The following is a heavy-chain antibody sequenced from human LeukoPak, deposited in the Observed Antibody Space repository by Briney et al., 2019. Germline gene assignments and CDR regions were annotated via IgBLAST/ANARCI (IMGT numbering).Heavy chain of an antibody. Sequence: GASVKVSCKASGYTFTGYYMHWVRQAPGQGLEWMGWINPNSGGTNYAQKFRGRVTMTGDTSISTAYMELSRLRSEDTAVYYCAREEGITIFGVVSTRDKNWFDPWGQGTLVTVSS. D-gene: IGHD3-3*01. CDR3: AREEGITIFGVVSTRDKNWFDP. J-gene: IGHJ5*02. V-gene: IGHV1-2*02. CDR2: INPNSGGT. CDR1: GYTFTGYY.